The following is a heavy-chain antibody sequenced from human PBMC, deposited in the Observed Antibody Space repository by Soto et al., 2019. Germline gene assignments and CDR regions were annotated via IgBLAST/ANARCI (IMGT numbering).Heavy chain of an antibody. CDR3: VKDRSLAVADVDYFDY. D-gene: IGHD6-19*01. CDR2: IKSKGDTT. V-gene: IGHV3-64D*06. CDR1: GFTFSDYG. J-gene: IGHJ4*02. Sequence: PGGSLRLSCSAFGFTFSDYGMHWVRQAPGKGLEFVSAIKSKGDTTYYADSVRGRFTISRDNSKNTLYLQMSSLRGDDTAVYYCVKDRSLAVADVDYFDYWGPGTLVTVSS.